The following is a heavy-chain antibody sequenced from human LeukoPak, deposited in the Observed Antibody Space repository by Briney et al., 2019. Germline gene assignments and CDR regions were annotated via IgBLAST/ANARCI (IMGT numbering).Heavy chain of an antibody. CDR3: VKGFDYGDLRSNWFDP. CDR1: GFSFATYR. CDR2: IDGTNAYI. Sequence: GGSLRLSCAASGFSFATYRMIWVRQAPGKGLEWVSAIDGTNAYINYGESVKGRFSISRDNNKKSLYLQMSSLRAEDTALYYCVKGFDYGDLRSNWFDPWGQGTLVTVS. D-gene: IGHD4-17*01. V-gene: IGHV3-21*01. J-gene: IGHJ5*02.